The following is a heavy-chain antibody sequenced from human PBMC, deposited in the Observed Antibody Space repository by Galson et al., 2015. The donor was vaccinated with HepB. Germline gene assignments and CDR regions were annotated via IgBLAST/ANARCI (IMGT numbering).Heavy chain of an antibody. V-gene: IGHV3-74*01. Sequence: SLRLSCAASGFTFSGYWMHWVRQAPGKGLVWVSRINSDGSTTNYADSVKGRFTISRDNAKNTLYLQMNSLRAEDTAVYYCAREGETTYYFDYWGQGTLVTVSS. J-gene: IGHJ4*02. CDR1: GFTFSGYW. CDR2: INSDGSTT. CDR3: AREGETTYYFDY. D-gene: IGHD3-16*01.